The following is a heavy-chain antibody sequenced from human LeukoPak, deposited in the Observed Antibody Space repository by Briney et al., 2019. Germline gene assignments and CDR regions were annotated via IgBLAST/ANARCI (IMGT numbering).Heavy chain of an antibody. CDR2: IYYSGST. Sequence: SETLSLTCTVSGGSISSYYWSWIRQPPGKGLEWTGYIYYSGSTNYNPSLKSRVTISVDTSKNQFSLKLSSVTAADTAVYYCARGPSRYYDSSGYSGYGMDVWGQGTTVTVSS. CDR1: GGSISSYY. D-gene: IGHD3-22*01. CDR3: ARGPSRYYDSSGYSGYGMDV. V-gene: IGHV4-59*12. J-gene: IGHJ6*02.